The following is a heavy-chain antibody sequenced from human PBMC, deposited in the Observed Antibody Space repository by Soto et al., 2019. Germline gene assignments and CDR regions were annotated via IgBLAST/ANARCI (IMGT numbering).Heavy chain of an antibody. CDR2: IYYSGST. Sequence: SETLSLTCTVSGGSISSSSYYWGWIRQPPGKGLEWIGSIYYSGSTYYNPSLKSRVTISVDTSKNQFSLKLSSVTAADTAVYYCARDLWGWGSYYDAFDIWGQGTMVTVSS. CDR1: GGSISSSSYY. V-gene: IGHV4-39*07. CDR3: ARDLWGWGSYYDAFDI. J-gene: IGHJ3*02. D-gene: IGHD1-26*01.